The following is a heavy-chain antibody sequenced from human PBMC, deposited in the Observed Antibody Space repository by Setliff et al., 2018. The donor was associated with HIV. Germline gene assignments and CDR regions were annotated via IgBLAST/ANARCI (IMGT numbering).Heavy chain of an antibody. V-gene: IGHV1-58*01. CDR3: AVDLGDYYYATTDYYYGGGLGY. J-gene: IGHJ4*02. Sequence: ASVKVSCKASRFTFTSAAVQWVRQARGQRPEWIGWIVVGSGNTKYAQRFQERVTITRDMSTRTAYMELSSLRSEDTAVYYCAVDLGDYYYATTDYYYGGGLGYWGQGTLVTVSS. CDR1: RFTFTSAA. D-gene: IGHD3-22*01. CDR2: IVVGSGNT.